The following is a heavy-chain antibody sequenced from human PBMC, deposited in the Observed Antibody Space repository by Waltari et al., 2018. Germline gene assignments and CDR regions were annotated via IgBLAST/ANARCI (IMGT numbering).Heavy chain of an antibody. V-gene: IGHV3-21*04. J-gene: IGHJ5*02. CDR1: GFTFSNAW. CDR3: AKVARKNWLDP. Sequence: EVQVVESGGGLVQPGGSLRLSCAASGFTFSNAWMSWVRRAPGKGLEWVSSISSSSRNIYYAVSVKGRFTISRDNSKNTLYLQMNSLRAEDTAVYYCAKVARKNWLDPWGQGTLVTVSS. CDR2: ISSSSRNI.